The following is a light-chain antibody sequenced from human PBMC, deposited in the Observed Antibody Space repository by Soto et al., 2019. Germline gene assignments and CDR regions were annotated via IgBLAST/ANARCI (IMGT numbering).Light chain of an antibody. CDR1: QSVSSSY. CDR2: GAS. CDR3: QRYGSLRLP. V-gene: IGKV3-20*01. Sequence: EIVLTQSPGTLSLSPGERATLSCRASQSVSSSYLAWYQQKPGQAPRLLIYGASSRATGIPDRLSGSGSGTDFPLTIIRLEPAAFAVHSRQRYGSLRLPFGGGTKVASK. J-gene: IGKJ4*01.